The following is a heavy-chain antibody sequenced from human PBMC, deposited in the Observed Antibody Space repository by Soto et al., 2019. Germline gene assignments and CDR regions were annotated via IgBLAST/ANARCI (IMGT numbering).Heavy chain of an antibody. V-gene: IGHV1-18*01. Sequence: GASVKVSCKASGYTFTGYSVGCVRQAPGQGLEWMGWISAYSGDTYYAQRFQDRLTMTTDASTSTAYMELTSLRSDDTAVYYCARPSGSYGDYAWSLKYWGQGTLVTVSS. D-gene: IGHD4-17*01. CDR2: ISAYSGDT. CDR1: GYTFTGYS. CDR3: ARPSGSYGDYAWSLKY. J-gene: IGHJ4*02.